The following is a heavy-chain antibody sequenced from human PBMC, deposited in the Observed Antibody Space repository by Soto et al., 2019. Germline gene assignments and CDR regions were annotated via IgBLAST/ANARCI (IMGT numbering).Heavy chain of an antibody. CDR1: GFTFSTYA. CDR2: ISGSGGSA. J-gene: IGHJ4*02. D-gene: IGHD3-22*01. V-gene: IGHV3-23*01. Sequence: LRLSCAASGFTFSTYAMSWVRQAPGKGLEWVSAISGSGGSAYYADSVKGRFTISRDSSKNTLYLQMNSLRAEDTAVYYCSKDSSGYYGVFDYWGQGTLVTVSS. CDR3: SKDSSGYYGVFDY.